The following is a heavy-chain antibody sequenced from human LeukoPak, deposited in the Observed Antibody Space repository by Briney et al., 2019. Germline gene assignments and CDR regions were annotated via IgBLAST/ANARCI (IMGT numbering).Heavy chain of an antibody. Sequence: SETLSLTCTVSGYSISNGYYWGWIRQPPGKGLEWTGSIYHSGSTYYNPSLKSRVTISVDTSKNQFSLKLSSVTAADTAFYYCARGRYTYAGYYFDYWGQGTLVTVSS. D-gene: IGHD5-18*01. CDR3: ARGRYTYAGYYFDY. J-gene: IGHJ4*02. CDR2: IYHSGST. CDR1: GYSISNGYY. V-gene: IGHV4-38-2*02.